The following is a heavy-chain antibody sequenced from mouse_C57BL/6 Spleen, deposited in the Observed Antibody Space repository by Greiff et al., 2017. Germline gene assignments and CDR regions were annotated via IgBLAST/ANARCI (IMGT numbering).Heavy chain of an antibody. CDR3: ARGDYGSSYHFAY. CDR1: GYTFTDYY. J-gene: IGHJ3*01. Sequence: EVQLQQPGPVLVKPGASVKMSCKASGYTFTDYYMHWVKQSPGKSLEWIGVINPCHGGTSYNQKFKGKATLTVEKSSSTAYIELNSLTSEDSAVYYCARGDYGSSYHFAYWGQGTLVTVSA. V-gene: IGHV1-19*01. CDR2: INPCHGGT. D-gene: IGHD1-1*01.